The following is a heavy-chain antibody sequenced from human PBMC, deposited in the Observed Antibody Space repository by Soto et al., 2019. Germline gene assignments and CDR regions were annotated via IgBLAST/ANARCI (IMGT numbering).Heavy chain of an antibody. Sequence: QVQLVQSGAEVKKPGSSVKVSCKASGDTFSFYSINWVRQAPGLGLEWMGRINPILRMSNYAQRFQGRVTMTADKSTSTAYMELISLRSEDTAMYYCASSYGSGYRAFHYWGQGALVTVSS. V-gene: IGHV1-69*02. D-gene: IGHD3-10*01. J-gene: IGHJ4*02. CDR1: GDTFSFYS. CDR3: ASSYGSGYRAFHY. CDR2: INPILRMS.